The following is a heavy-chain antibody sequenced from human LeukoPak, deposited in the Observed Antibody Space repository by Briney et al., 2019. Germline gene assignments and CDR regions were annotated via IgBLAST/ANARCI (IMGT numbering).Heavy chain of an antibody. D-gene: IGHD6-19*01. CDR3: ARAGYSSGWYYFDY. CDR2: SKNDGRST. V-gene: IGHV3-74*01. Sequence: PGGSLRLSCAASGFTFSNSWMHWVRQAPGKGLVWVSRSKNDGRSTSYADSVKGRFTISRDSAKNTLFLQMDSLRAEDTAVYYCARAGYSSGWYYFDYWGQGTLVTVSS. CDR1: GFTFSNSW. J-gene: IGHJ4*02.